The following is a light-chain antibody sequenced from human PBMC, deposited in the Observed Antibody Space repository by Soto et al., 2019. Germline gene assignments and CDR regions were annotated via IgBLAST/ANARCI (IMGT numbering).Light chain of an antibody. J-gene: IGLJ3*02. V-gene: IGLV1-36*01. Sequence: QSVLTQPPSVSEAPRQRVTISCSGNSSNIGKNAVNWYQHLPGKAPKLLIYYDDLLPSGVSDRFSGPKSGTSASLAISGLQSDDEGDYYCAAWEDSLNVVLFGGGTKLTVL. CDR2: YDD. CDR3: AAWEDSLNVVL. CDR1: SSNIGKNA.